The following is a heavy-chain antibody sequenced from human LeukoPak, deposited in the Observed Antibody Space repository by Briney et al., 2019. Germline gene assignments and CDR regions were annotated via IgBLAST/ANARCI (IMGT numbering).Heavy chain of an antibody. CDR2: IIPIFGTA. D-gene: IGHD3-16*02. Sequence: GGSLRLSCAASGFTFSSYAISWVRQAPGQGLEWMGGIIPIFGTANYAQKFQGRVTITTDESTSTAYMELSSLRSEDTAVYYCARGYYDYVWGSYRSEGDWFDPWGQGTLVTVSS. CDR3: ARGYYDYVWGSYRSEGDWFDP. CDR1: GFTFSSYA. V-gene: IGHV1-69*05. J-gene: IGHJ5*02.